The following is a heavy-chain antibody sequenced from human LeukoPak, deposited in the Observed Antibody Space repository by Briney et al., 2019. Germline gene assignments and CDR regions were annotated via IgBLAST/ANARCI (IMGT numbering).Heavy chain of an antibody. D-gene: IGHD2-2*01. CDR3: AKAGYCSSTSCYLSDY. CDR1: GFTFSNYG. J-gene: IGHJ4*02. Sequence: GGSLRLSCAASGFTFSNYGMHWVRQAPGKGLEWVAVISYDGSNKYYADSVKGRFTISRDNSKNTLYLQMNSLRAEDTAVYYCAKAGYCSSTSCYLSDYWGQGTLVTVSS. CDR2: ISYDGSNK. V-gene: IGHV3-30*18.